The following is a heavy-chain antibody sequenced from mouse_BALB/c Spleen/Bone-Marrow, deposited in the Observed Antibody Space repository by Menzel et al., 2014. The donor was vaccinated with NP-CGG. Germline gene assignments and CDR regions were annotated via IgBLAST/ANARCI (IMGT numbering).Heavy chain of an antibody. J-gene: IGHJ4*01. CDR3: ARRYYDYDFYAMDY. CDR1: GYSITSDYA. V-gene: IGHV3-2*02. Sequence: EVKLVESGPGLVKPSQSLSLPCTVTGYSITSDYAWNWIRQFPGNKLEWMGYISYSGSTSYNPSLKSRISITRDTSQNQFFLQLNSVTTEDTATYYCARRYYDYDFYAMDYWGQGTPVTVSS. CDR2: ISYSGST. D-gene: IGHD2-4*01.